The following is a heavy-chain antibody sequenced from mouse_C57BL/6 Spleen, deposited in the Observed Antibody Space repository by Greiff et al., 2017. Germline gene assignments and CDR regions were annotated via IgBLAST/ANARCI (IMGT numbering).Heavy chain of an antibody. J-gene: IGHJ1*03. CDR3: APKLGRDWYFDV. CDR1: GFTFSDYG. CDR2: IISGSSTI. V-gene: IGHV5-17*01. D-gene: IGHD4-1*01. Sequence: EVKLMESGGGLVKPGGSLKLSCAASGFTFSDYGMHWVRQAPEKGLEWVAYIISGSSTIYYADTVKGRFTISRDNAKNTLFLQMTSLRSEDTAMYYCAPKLGRDWYFDVWGTGTTVTVSS.